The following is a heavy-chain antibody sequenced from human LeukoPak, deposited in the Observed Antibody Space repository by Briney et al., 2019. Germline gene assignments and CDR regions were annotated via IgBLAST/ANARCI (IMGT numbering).Heavy chain of an antibody. CDR2: IDGSGGTT. J-gene: IGHJ4*02. V-gene: IGHV3-23*01. D-gene: IGHD2-2*01. CDR1: GFTFTRNA. CDR3: AKAHCSSTSCSRPDN. Sequence: GGSLRLSCAASGFTFTRNAMAWVRQAPGKGLEWVSAIDGSGGTTFYADSVKGRVTISRVQSTNTVYLQMNSLRADDTAVYYCAKAHCSSTSCSRPDNWGQGTLVTVSS.